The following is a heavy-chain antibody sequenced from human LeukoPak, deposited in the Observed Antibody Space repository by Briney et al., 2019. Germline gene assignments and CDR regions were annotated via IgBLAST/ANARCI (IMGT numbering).Heavy chain of an antibody. D-gene: IGHD3/OR15-3a*01. CDR2: INPNSGGT. Sequence: ASVKVSCKASGYTFTGYYMHWVRQAPGQGLEWMGWINPNSGGTNYAQKFQGRVTMTRDTSISTAYMELSRLRSDDTAAYYCAKAYDDWTGRWYFDLWGRGTLVTVSS. J-gene: IGHJ2*01. CDR3: AKAYDDWTGRWYFDL. V-gene: IGHV1-2*02. CDR1: GYTFTGYY.